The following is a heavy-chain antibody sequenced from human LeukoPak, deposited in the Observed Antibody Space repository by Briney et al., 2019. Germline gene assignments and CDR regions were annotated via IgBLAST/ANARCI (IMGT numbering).Heavy chain of an antibody. CDR2: ISWNSGSI. D-gene: IGHD6-13*01. CDR1: GFTFDDYA. Sequence: PGRSLRLSCAASGFTFDDYAMHWVRHAPGKGLEWVSGISWNSGSIGYADSVKGRFTISRDNAKNSLYLQMNSLRAEDTALYYCAKDIGIAGDYWGQGTLVTVSS. J-gene: IGHJ4*02. V-gene: IGHV3-9*01. CDR3: AKDIGIAGDY.